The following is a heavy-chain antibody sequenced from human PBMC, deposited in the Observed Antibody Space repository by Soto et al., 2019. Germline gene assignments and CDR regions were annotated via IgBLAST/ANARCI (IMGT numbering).Heavy chain of an antibody. Sequence: QVQLQQWGAGLLRPSEALSLTCAVYGRSFSGYYWSWIRQPPGKGLEWIGEINHSGSTTYNPSLKSRVTISVDTSNNHFSLKLSSVTAADPAVYYCARSYGGNSGTFDFWGQGTLVTVSS. CDR3: ARSYGGNSGTFDF. J-gene: IGHJ4*02. CDR2: INHSGST. V-gene: IGHV4-34*01. CDR1: GRSFSGYY. D-gene: IGHD4-17*01.